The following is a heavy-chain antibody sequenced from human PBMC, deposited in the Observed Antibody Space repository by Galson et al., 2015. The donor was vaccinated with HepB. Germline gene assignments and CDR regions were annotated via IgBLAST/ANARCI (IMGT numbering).Heavy chain of an antibody. V-gene: IGHV1-58*01. D-gene: IGHD6-13*01. CDR3: AREGIAAVTNPVDY. Sequence: SVKVSCKASGFTFTSSAVQWVRQARGQRLEWIGWIVVGSGNTNYAQKFQERVTITRDMSTSTAYMELSSLRSEDTAVYYCAREGIAAVTNPVDYWGQGTLVTVSS. CDR1: GFTFTSSA. CDR2: IVVGSGNT. J-gene: IGHJ4*02.